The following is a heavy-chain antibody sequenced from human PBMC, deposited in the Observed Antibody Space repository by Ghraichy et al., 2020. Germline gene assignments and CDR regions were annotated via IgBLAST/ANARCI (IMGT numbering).Heavy chain of an antibody. Sequence: GGSLRLSCAASGFSVSSNYMSWVRQAPGKGLEWVGVIYSGGSIYYADSVKGRFTISRDNSKNTLYLQMNSLRAEDTAIYYCARDRYSSSLHAFDIWGQGTMVTVSS. CDR3: ARDRYSSSLHAFDI. D-gene: IGHD6-13*01. J-gene: IGHJ3*02. CDR2: IYSGGSI. CDR1: GFSVSSNY. V-gene: IGHV3-53*01.